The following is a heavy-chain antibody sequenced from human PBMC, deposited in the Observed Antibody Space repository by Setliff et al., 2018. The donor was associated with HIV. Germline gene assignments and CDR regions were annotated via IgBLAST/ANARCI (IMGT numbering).Heavy chain of an antibody. V-gene: IGHV4-59*01. CDR1: GGSISSYY. CDR3: ARGAELLWFGELHNIPYFDY. J-gene: IGHJ4*02. CDR2: IYYSGST. Sequence: SETLSLTCTVSGGSISSYYWSWIRQPPGKGLEWIGYIYYSGSTNYNPSLKSRVTISVGTSKNQFSLKLSSVTAADTAVYYCARGAELLWFGELHNIPYFDYWGQGTLVTVSS. D-gene: IGHD3-10*01.